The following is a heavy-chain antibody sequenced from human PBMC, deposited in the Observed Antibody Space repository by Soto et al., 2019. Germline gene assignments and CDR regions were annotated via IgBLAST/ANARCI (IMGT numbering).Heavy chain of an antibody. Sequence: GASVKVSCKASGYTFTSYAMHWVRQAPGQRLEWMGWINAGNGNTKYSQKFQGRVTITRDTSASTAYMELSSLRSEDTAVYYCARYCSSTSCSRSSYYYYYGMDVWGQGTTVTVSS. CDR1: GYTFTSYA. CDR2: INAGNGNT. J-gene: IGHJ6*02. D-gene: IGHD2-2*01. V-gene: IGHV1-3*01. CDR3: ARYCSSTSCSRSSYYYYYGMDV.